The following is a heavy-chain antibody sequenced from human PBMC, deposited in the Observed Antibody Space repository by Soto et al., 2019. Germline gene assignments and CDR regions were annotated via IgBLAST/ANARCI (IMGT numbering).Heavy chain of an antibody. Sequence: QVQLVQSGAEVKKPGASVKVSCKASGYTFSSYDINWVRQATGQGLEWMGWLNPNSGDTGYAQKFQGRVTPTRNTSINTAYIELSSLTSDDTAVYYCATSGGGWYLYWGQVTLVTVSS. CDR3: ATSGGGWYLY. V-gene: IGHV1-8*01. CDR1: GYTFSSYD. CDR2: LNPNSGDT. D-gene: IGHD6-19*01. J-gene: IGHJ4*02.